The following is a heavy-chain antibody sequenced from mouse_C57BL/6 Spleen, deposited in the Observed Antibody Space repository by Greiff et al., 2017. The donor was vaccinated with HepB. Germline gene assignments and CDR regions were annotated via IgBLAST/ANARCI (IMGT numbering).Heavy chain of an antibody. CDR2: FYPGSGSI. CDR3: ASHEEGDIDSNYGYYAMDY. CDR1: GYTFTEYT. V-gene: IGHV1-62-2*01. Sequence: VQLQQSGAELVKPGASVKLSCKASGYTFTEYTIHWVKQRSGQGLEWIGWFYPGSGSIKYNEKFKDKATLTADKSYSTVYMELSRLTSEDSAVYFCASHEEGDIDSNYGYYAMDYWGQGTSVTVSS. J-gene: IGHJ4*01. D-gene: IGHD2-5*01.